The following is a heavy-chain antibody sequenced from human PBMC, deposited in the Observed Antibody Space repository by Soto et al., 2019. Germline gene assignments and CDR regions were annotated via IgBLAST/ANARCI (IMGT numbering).Heavy chain of an antibody. D-gene: IGHD3-22*01. J-gene: IGHJ4*02. V-gene: IGHV3-73*01. CDR2: IKSKDSSYAT. Sequence: PGGSLRLSCAASGFIFSDSAVHWVRQASGKGLEWVGRIKSKDSSYATAYGASLKGRFTISRDDSKNTAYLQVNSLRTEDTALYYCTGLLDSSGYVRDYWGQGTLVTVSS. CDR1: GFIFSDSA. CDR3: TGLLDSSGYVRDY.